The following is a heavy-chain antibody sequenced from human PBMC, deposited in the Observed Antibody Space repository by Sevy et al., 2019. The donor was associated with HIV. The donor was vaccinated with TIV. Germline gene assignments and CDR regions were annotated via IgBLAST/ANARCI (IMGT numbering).Heavy chain of an antibody. CDR3: ARWDADRRWYFDY. V-gene: IGHV3-21*01. J-gene: IGHJ4*02. Sequence: GGSLRLSCVVSGFTFNSYSMNWVRQAPGKGLQWVSSISSSSSYIYHADSVKGRFTISRDNAKNSLYLQMNSLRAEDTAVYYCARWDADRRWYFDYWGQGTLVTVSS. CDR2: ISSSSSYI. D-gene: IGHD1-26*01. CDR1: GFTFNSYS.